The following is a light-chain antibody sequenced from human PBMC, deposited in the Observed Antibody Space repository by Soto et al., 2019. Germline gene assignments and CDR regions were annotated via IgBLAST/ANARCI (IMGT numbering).Light chain of an antibody. CDR1: SNDVGAYIF. V-gene: IGLV2-8*01. J-gene: IGLJ1*01. Sequence: QSALTQPPFASGSPGQSGTISCTGTSNDVGAYIFVSWYQQHPGKAPKLMVYDVNRRPPGVPDRFFGSKSGNTASLTVSGLQAEDEADYYCVSFAGGTYVFGTGTKVTVL. CDR3: VSFAGGTYV. CDR2: DVN.